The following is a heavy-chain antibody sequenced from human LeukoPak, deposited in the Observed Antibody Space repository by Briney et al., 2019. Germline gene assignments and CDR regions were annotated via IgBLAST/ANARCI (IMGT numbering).Heavy chain of an antibody. V-gene: IGHV1-18*01. D-gene: IGHD1-7*01. CDR1: GYTFTTYV. CDR3: ARDHSNWNYAPDF. CDR2: ISTYNGDT. Sequence: ASVKVSCKTSGYTFTTYVIGWVRQAPGQGLEWMGWISTYNGDTYYARKLQGRLTMTTDTSTATAYLDVRSLTSDDTAVYYCARDHSNWNYAPDFWGQGTLVTVSS. J-gene: IGHJ4*02.